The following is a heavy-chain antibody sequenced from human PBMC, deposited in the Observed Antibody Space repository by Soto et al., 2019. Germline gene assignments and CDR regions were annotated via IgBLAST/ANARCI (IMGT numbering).Heavy chain of an antibody. CDR2: FNPNSGDT. CDR1: GYIFTAYA. D-gene: IGHD6-19*01. Sequence: ASVKVSCKASGYIFTAYAMHWVLQAPGQGLEWVGWFNPNSGDTIYAQKFQGRVTLTGDTSISTAYMELYSLTSDDTAVYYCARGASAVISLDYWGQGTLVTVSS. CDR3: ARGASAVISLDY. J-gene: IGHJ4*02. V-gene: IGHV1-2*02.